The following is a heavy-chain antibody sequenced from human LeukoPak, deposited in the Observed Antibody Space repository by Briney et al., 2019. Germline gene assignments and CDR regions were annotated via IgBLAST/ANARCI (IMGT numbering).Heavy chain of an antibody. CDR3: ATHHSGSLLSWFDP. CDR2: MNPNSGNT. D-gene: IGHD1-26*01. J-gene: IGHJ5*02. V-gene: IGHV1-8*01. Sequence: GASVKVSCKASGYTFTSYDINWVRQATGQGLEWMGWMNPNSGNTGYAQKFQGRVTMTEDTSTDTAYMELSSLRSEDTAVYYCATHHSGSLLSWFDPWGQGTLVTVSS. CDR1: GYTFTSYD.